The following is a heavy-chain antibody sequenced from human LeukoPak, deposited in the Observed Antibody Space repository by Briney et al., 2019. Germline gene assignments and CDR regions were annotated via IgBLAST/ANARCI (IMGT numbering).Heavy chain of an antibody. CDR1: GGSISSYY. J-gene: IGHJ6*03. CDR3: ARGIRYSGYDYYDYYMDV. D-gene: IGHD5-12*01. Sequence: TETLSLTCTVSGGSISSYYWSWIRQHPGKGLEWIGYIYYSGSTNYNPSLKSRVTISVDTSKNQFSLKLSSVTAADTAVYYCARGIRYSGYDYYDYYMDVWGKGTTVTVSS. CDR2: IYYSGST. V-gene: IGHV4-59*01.